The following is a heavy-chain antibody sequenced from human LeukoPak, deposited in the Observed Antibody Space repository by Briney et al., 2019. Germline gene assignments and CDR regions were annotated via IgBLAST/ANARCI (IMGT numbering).Heavy chain of an antibody. D-gene: IGHD2-15*01. CDR1: EFTFSSYE. J-gene: IGHJ4*02. CDR3: ARGRYCSGGICYDDY. Sequence: GGSLRLSCAASEFTFSSYEMNWVRQAPGKGLGWVSYISSSGSTIYYADSVKGRFTISRDNAKNSLYLQMNSLRAEDTAVYYCARGRYCSGGICYDDYWGQGTLVTVSS. V-gene: IGHV3-48*03. CDR2: ISSSGSTI.